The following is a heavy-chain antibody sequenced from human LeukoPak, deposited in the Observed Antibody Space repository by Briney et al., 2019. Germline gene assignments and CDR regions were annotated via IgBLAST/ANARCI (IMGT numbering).Heavy chain of an antibody. V-gene: IGHV3-23*01. CDR1: GFTFSSYA. J-gene: IGHJ3*02. Sequence: GGSLRLSCAASGFTFSSYAMSWVRQAPGKGLEWVSAISGSGGSTYYADSVKGRFTISRDNSKNSLYLQMNSLRAEDTAVYYCARDPARVKGVVPAAIRGDAFDIWGQGTMVTVSS. CDR2: ISGSGGST. D-gene: IGHD2-2*02. CDR3: ARDPARVKGVVPAAIRGDAFDI.